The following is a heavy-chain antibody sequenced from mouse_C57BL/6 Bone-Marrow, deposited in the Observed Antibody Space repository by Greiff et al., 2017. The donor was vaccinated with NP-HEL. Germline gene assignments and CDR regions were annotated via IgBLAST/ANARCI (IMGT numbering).Heavy chain of an antibody. CDR2: INPSSGYT. CDR1: GYTFTSYT. V-gene: IGHV1-4*01. J-gene: IGHJ1*03. Sequence: QVQLKESGAELARPGASVKMSCKASGYTFTSYTMHWVKQSPGQGLEWIGYINPSSGYTTYNQKFKDKATLTADKSSSTAYMQLRRLTSEDSAVYDCARSAPDGYFDVWGTGTTVTVSS. CDR3: ARSAPDGYFDV.